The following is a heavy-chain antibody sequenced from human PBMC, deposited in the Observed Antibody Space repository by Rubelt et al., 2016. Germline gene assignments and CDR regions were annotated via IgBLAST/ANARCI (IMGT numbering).Heavy chain of an antibody. V-gene: IGHV5-10-1*01. CDR3: ARENAANWFDP. D-gene: IGHD2-2*01. CDR2: IDPSDSYT. Sequence: EVQLVQSGAELKKPGESLRISCKGSGYSFSSYWISWVRQMPGKGLEWMGRIDPSDSYTEYSPSFQGHVTISVDRSISTAVLQWSVLTASDTATYFCARENAANWFDPWGQGTLVTVSS. J-gene: IGHJ5*02. CDR1: GYSFSSYW.